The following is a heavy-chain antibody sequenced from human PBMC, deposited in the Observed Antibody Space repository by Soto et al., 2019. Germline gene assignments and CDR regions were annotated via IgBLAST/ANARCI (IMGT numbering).Heavy chain of an antibody. V-gene: IGHV1-18*01. D-gene: IGHD2-8*01. J-gene: IGHJ5*02. CDR2: ISPDNGNT. Sequence: QVQLVQCGGEVRKPGASVKVSCKTSGYTFASYSITWVRQAPGQGLEWLGWISPDNGNTNYAQKVQGRVTMSTDTSTSTVYMELRSLRSDDTAVYYCARDNDCFDPWGQGTLVTVSS. CDR1: GYTFASYS. CDR3: ARDNDCFDP.